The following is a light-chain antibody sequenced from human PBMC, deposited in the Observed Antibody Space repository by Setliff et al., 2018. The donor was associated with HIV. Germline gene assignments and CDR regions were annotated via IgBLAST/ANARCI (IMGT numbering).Light chain of an antibody. CDR1: SSDVGSYNL. CDR2: EVS. V-gene: IGLV2-23*02. J-gene: IGLJ1*01. CDR3: CSYARSSTYV. Sequence: QSALTQPASVSGSPGQSITISCTGTSSDVGSYNLVSWYQQHPGKAPKLLIYEVSKRPSGVSNRFSGSKSGNTASLTISGLQAEDEADYYCCSYARSSTYVFGTGTKVT.